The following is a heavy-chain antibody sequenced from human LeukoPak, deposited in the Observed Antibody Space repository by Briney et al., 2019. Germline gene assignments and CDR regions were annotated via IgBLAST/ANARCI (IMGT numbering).Heavy chain of an antibody. D-gene: IGHD6-19*01. CDR1: GFTVSSNY. Sequence: GGSLRLSCAASGFTVSSNYMSWVRQAPGKGLEWVSVIYSGGSTYYADSVKGRFTISRDNSKNTLYLQMNSLRAEDTAVYYCARERQWLVLSYFDYWGQGTLVTVSS. J-gene: IGHJ4*02. CDR2: IYSGGST. CDR3: ARERQWLVLSYFDY. V-gene: IGHV3-66*02.